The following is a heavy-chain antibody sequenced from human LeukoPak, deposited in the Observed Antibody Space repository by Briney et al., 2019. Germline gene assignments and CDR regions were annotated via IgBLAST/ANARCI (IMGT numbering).Heavy chain of an antibody. J-gene: IGHJ4*02. CDR1: GFTFSSYA. D-gene: IGHD6-13*01. CDR3: AKHEGSSWYYFDY. Sequence: GGSLRLSCAASGFTFSSYAMSWVRQAPGKGLEWVSSISSSGDSTYYADSVKGRFTISRDNSKNTLYLQMNSLSAEDTAVYYCAKHEGSSWYYFDYWGQGTLVTVSS. CDR2: ISSSGDST. V-gene: IGHV3-23*01.